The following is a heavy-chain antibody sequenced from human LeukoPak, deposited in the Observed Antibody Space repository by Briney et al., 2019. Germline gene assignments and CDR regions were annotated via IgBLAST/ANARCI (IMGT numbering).Heavy chain of an antibody. V-gene: IGHV3-9*03. CDR1: GFTFDDYA. CDR3: AKAMVRGVISPYFDY. J-gene: IGHJ4*02. Sequence: GRSLRLSCAASGFTFDDYAMHWVRQAPGKGLEWVSGISWNSGSIGYADSVKGRFTTSRDNAKNSLYLQMNSLRAEDMALYYCAKAMVRGVISPYFDYWGQGTLVTVSS. D-gene: IGHD3-10*01. CDR2: ISWNSGSI.